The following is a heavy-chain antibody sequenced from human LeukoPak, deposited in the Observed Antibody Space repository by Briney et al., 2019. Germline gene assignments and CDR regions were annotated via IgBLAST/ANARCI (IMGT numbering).Heavy chain of an antibody. CDR3: ARDRGYSTFDY. V-gene: IGHV3-11*04. Sequence: GGSLRLSCAASGFTFSDYYMSWIRQAPGKGLEWVSYISSSGSTIYYADSVKGRFTMSRDNAKKSLYLQMNSLRAEDTAVYYCARDRGYSTFDYWGQGTLVTVSS. CDR2: ISSSGSTI. CDR1: GFTFSDYY. J-gene: IGHJ4*02. D-gene: IGHD4-23*01.